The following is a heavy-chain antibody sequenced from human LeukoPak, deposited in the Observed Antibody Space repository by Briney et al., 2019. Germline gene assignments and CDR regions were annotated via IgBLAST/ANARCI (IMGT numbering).Heavy chain of an antibody. Sequence: GSLRLSCAASGFTFSSYVMHWVRQAPGKGLEWVAIISYDGSNEYYADSVKGRFTISRDNAKNSLYLQMNSLRVEDTAVYYCARDESRGNLVTAPDYWGQGTLVTVSS. V-gene: IGHV3-30*04. D-gene: IGHD2-21*02. CDR1: GFTFSSYV. J-gene: IGHJ4*02. CDR3: ARDESRGNLVTAPDY. CDR2: ISYDGSNE.